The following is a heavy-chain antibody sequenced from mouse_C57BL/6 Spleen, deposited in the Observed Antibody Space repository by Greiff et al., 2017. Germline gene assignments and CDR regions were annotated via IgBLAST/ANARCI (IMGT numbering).Heavy chain of an antibody. D-gene: IGHD1-1*01. Sequence: DVQLVESGAGLVQPKGSLKLSCAASGFTFTTYAMHWVRQAPGKGLEWVARIRRKSSNYATYYAVSVKDRFTISRDDTQSMLYRQMNKLKTEDTAMYYGVRDQNLLATGCAYWGQGTLVTVSA. J-gene: IGHJ3*01. CDR1: GFTFTTYA. CDR2: IRRKSSNYAT. CDR3: VRDQNLLATGCAY. V-gene: IGHV10-3*01.